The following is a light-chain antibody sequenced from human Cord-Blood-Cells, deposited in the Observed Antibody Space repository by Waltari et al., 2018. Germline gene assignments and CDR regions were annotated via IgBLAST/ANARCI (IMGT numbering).Light chain of an antibody. CDR3: QKYNSAPLT. CDR2: SAS. CDR1: QGISNY. V-gene: IGKV1-27*01. J-gene: IGKJ4*01. Sequence: DIQMIQPPSSLSASVGHRVPITCRASQGISNYLAWYQQKPRKVPKLLIYSASTLQSGSPSRFSGSGSGTDFTLTISSLQPEDVATYCCQKYNSAPLTFGGGTKVEIK.